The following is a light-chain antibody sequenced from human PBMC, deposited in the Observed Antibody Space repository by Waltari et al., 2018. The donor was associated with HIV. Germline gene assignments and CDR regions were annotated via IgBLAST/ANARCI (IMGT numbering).Light chain of an antibody. V-gene: IGLV2-11*01. CDR1: NSDVGGYNL. J-gene: IGLJ1*01. CDR2: DVN. CDR3: CSYADSYSYV. Sequence: QSALTQPRSVSGSPGQSVTISCTGTNSDVGGYNLVSWYQQYPGKAPKFLIYDVNKRPAGVPDRFSASKSGNTASLTISGIQAEEEAEYYCCSYADSYSYVFGTGTKVTVL.